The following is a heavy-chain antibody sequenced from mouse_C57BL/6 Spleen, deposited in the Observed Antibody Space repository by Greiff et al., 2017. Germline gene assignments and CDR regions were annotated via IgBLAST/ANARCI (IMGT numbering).Heavy chain of an antibody. J-gene: IGHJ4*01. Sequence: QVQLQQPGAELVMPGASVKLSCKASGYTFTSYWMHWVKQRPGQGLEWIGEIDPSDSYTNYNQKFKGKSTLTVDKSSSTAYMQLSSLTSEDSAVYYCARFITTGAMDYWGQGTSVTVSS. D-gene: IGHD1-1*01. CDR1: GYTFTSYW. V-gene: IGHV1-69*01. CDR2: IDPSDSYT. CDR3: ARFITTGAMDY.